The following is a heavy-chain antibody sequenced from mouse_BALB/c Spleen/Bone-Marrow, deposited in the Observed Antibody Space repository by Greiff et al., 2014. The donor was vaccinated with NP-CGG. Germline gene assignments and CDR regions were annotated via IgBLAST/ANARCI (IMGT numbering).Heavy chain of an antibody. D-gene: IGHD2-4*01. CDR2: IDPYNGGN. J-gene: IGHJ4*01. CDR1: GYSFTDYN. CDR3: ARGDDYLYYAMDY. Sequence: VQLKESGPELVKPGASVKVPCKASGYSFTDYNMYWVKQSHGKSLEWIGYIDPYNGGNTYNQKFKSKATLTVDKSSSTAFMHLNSLTSEDSAVYYCARGDDYLYYAMDYWGQGTSVTVSS. V-gene: IGHV1S135*01.